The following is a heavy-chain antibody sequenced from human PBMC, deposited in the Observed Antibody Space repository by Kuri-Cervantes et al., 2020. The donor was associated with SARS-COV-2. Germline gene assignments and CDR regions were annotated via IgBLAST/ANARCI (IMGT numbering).Heavy chain of an antibody. CDR2: IKSDGTTT. CDR1: GFNFRSYW. Sequence: GESLKISCVASGFNFRSYWMYWVRQAPGKGLVWVSRIKSDGTTTIYADSVKGRFTISRNNVESTMYLEMNSLRAEDTAVDYCARDYGSYSGPLAFDIWGQGTMVTVSS. CDR3: ARDYGSYSGPLAFDI. V-gene: IGHV3-74*01. J-gene: IGHJ3*02. D-gene: IGHD1-26*01.